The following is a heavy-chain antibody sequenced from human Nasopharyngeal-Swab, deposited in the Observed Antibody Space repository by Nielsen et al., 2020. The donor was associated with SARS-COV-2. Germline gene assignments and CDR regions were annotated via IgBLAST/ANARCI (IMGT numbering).Heavy chain of an antibody. J-gene: IGHJ4*02. CDR1: GGSIISRTYY. CDR3: ARHSPSSPTSWYADY. CDR2: IYYTGTP. Sequence: SQTHSLTCAVSGGSIISRTYYWGWIRQPPGKGLEWTGAIYYTGTPYYNPSLKSRVTMSVDTSKNQFSLKLSSVTAADTAVYYCARHSPSSPTSWYADYWGQGTLVTVSS. V-gene: IGHV4-39*01. D-gene: IGHD6-13*01.